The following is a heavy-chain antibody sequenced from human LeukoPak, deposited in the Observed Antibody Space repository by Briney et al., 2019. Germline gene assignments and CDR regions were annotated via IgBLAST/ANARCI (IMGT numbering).Heavy chain of an antibody. Sequence: SETLSLTCAVYGGSFSGYYWSWIRQPPGKGLEWIGEINHSGSTNYNPSLKSRVTISVDTSKNQFSLKLSSVTAADTAVYYCASRGSGYYSAPYDYWGQGTLVTVSS. J-gene: IGHJ4*02. V-gene: IGHV4-34*01. D-gene: IGHD3-22*01. CDR1: GGSFSGYY. CDR3: ASRGSGYYSAPYDY. CDR2: INHSGST.